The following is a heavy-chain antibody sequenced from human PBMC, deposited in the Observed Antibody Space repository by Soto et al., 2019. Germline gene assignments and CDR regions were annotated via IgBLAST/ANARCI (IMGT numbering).Heavy chain of an antibody. J-gene: IGHJ4*01. CDR3: ARVVDSTGSNFDY. CDR1: GFIFGNFW. V-gene: IGHV3-7*01. Sequence: PLRLSCAASGFIFGNFWMSWVRQAPGKGLEWVANIKQDGSEKYYVDSVKGRFTLSRDNAKNSLHLQMNSLKAEDTAMYLCARVVDSTGSNFDYCGQGTLVTVSS. CDR2: IKQDGSEK. D-gene: IGHD3-22*01.